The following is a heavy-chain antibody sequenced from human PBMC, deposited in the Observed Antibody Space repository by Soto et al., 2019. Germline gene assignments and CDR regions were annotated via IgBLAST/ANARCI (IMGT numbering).Heavy chain of an antibody. J-gene: IGHJ4*02. CDR1: GYSFAGYW. V-gene: IGHV5-10-1*01. Sequence: DSLMISWKGSGYSFAGYWITLVRQKRGKGLEWMGRIDPSDSQTYYSPSFRGHVTISVTKSITTVFLQWSSLRASDTAMYYCARQIYDSDTGPNFQYYFDSWGQGTPLTVSS. CDR3: ARQIYDSDTGPNFQYYFDS. CDR2: IDPSDSQT. D-gene: IGHD3-22*01.